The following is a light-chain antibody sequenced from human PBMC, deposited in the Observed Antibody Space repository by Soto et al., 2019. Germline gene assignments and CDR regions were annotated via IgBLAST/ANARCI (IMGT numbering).Light chain of an antibody. CDR3: QQYGSSGT. Sequence: EIVLTQSPVIVSLSPGERATLSCRASQSVSSNLAWYQQKPGQAPRLLIYGASNRATGIPDRLSGSGSGTDFTLTISRLEPEDFAVYYCQQYGSSGTFGQGTKVDI. CDR1: QSVSSN. J-gene: IGKJ1*01. V-gene: IGKV3-20*01. CDR2: GAS.